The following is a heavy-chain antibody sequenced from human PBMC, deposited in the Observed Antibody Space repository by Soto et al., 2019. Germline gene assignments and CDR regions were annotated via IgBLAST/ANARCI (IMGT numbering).Heavy chain of an antibody. D-gene: IGHD3-10*01. Sequence: GASVKVSCKASGYTFTSYAMHWVRQAPGQRLEWMGWINAGNGNTKYSQKFQGRVTITRDTSASTAYMELSSLRSEDTAVYYCAREGYYYGSGSYELQHWGQGTLVTVS. CDR1: GYTFTSYA. CDR2: INAGNGNT. V-gene: IGHV1-3*01. J-gene: IGHJ1*01. CDR3: AREGYYYGSGSYELQH.